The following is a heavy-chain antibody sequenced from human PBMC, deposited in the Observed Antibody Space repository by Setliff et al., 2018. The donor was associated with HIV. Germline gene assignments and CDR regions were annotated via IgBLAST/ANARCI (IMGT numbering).Heavy chain of an antibody. CDR3: ARAYNVYDYRSDSSGYDY. CDR1: GFTFRDHA. CDR2: IRRNTYGGTT. J-gene: IGHJ4*02. V-gene: IGHV3-49*04. Sequence: PGGSLRLSCTSSGFTFRDHAISWVRQAPGKGLEWLGFIRRNTYGGTTEYAASLEGRFTISRDDSKNVAYLQMNSLKAEDTAVYYCARAYNVYDYRSDSSGYDYWGQGTLVTVSS. D-gene: IGHD3-22*01.